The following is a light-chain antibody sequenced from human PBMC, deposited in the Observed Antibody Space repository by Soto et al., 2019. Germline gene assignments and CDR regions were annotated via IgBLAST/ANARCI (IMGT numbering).Light chain of an antibody. Sequence: DIQMTQSPSSLSASVGDRITITCRASQSIRSYLNWYQQKPGKAPKLLIYAASTLQSGVSSRFSGSGSGTDFTLSITSLQPEDFATYYCQQSYTTLFTFGPGTKVDF. CDR1: QSIRSY. CDR3: QQSYTTLFT. CDR2: AAS. J-gene: IGKJ3*01. V-gene: IGKV1-39*01.